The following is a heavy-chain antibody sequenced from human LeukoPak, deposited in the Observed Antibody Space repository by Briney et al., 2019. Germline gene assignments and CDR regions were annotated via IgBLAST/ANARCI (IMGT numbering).Heavy chain of an antibody. Sequence: SETLSLTCTVSGGSISSSSYYWGWIRQPPGKGLEWIGKINHSGSTNYNPSLKSRVTISVDTSKNQFSLKLSSVTAADTAVYYCARGRGYSSSLMNYYYYYMDVWGKGTTVTVSS. CDR2: INHSGST. D-gene: IGHD6-13*01. J-gene: IGHJ6*03. V-gene: IGHV4-39*07. CDR1: GGSISSSSYY. CDR3: ARGRGYSSSLMNYYYYYMDV.